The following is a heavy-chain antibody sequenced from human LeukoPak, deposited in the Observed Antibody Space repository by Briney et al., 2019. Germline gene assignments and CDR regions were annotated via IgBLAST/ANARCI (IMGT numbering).Heavy chain of an antibody. V-gene: IGHV3-74*01. D-gene: IGHD6-19*01. CDR1: GFTFSSYW. J-gene: IGHJ4*02. Sequence: GGSLRLSCAASGFTFSSYWMHWVRQAPGKGLVWVSRINSDGSSTSYADSVKSRFTISRDNAKNTLYLQMNSLRAEDTAVYYCARGYSSGWYYFDYWGQGTLVTVSS. CDR2: INSDGSST. CDR3: ARGYSSGWYYFDY.